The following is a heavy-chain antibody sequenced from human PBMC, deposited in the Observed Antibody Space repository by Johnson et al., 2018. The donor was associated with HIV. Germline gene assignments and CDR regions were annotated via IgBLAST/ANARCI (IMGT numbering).Heavy chain of an antibody. D-gene: IGHD7-27*01. J-gene: IGHJ3*02. CDR1: GFTFSSYA. CDR2: ISYDGSNK. CDR3: ARSPLTGDPRGAFDI. V-gene: IGHV3-30-3*01. Sequence: QEQLVESGGGVVQPGRSLRLSCAASGFTFSSYAMHWVRQAPGKGLEWVAVISYDGSNKYYADSVKGRFTISRDNSENTLYLQMNSLRAEDTAVYYCARSPLTGDPRGAFDIWGQGTMVTVSS.